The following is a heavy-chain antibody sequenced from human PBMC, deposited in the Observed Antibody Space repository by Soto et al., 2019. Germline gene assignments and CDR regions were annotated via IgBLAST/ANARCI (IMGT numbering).Heavy chain of an antibody. V-gene: IGHV1-18*01. CDR1: GYTFTSYA. CDR3: ARVLYSSGWSSPLHY. D-gene: IGHD6-19*01. Sequence: ASVKVSCKASGYTFTSYAISWVRQAPGQGLEWMGWISAYNGNTNYAQKLQGRVTMTTDTSTSTAYMELRSLRSDDTAVYYCARVLYSSGWSSPLHYWGQGTLVTVSS. CDR2: ISAYNGNT. J-gene: IGHJ4*02.